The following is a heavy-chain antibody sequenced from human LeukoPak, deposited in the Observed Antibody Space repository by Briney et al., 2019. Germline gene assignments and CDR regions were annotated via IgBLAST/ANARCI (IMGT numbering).Heavy chain of an antibody. J-gene: IGHJ6*03. Sequence: PGGSLRLSCAASGFTFSSYAMSWVRQAPGKGLEWVSAISGSGGSTYYADSVKGRFTISRDNSKNTLYLQMNSLRAEDTAVYYCAKDPDYYDSSGPMDVWGKGTTVTVSS. CDR1: GFTFSSYA. CDR3: AKDPDYYDSSGPMDV. D-gene: IGHD3-22*01. CDR2: ISGSGGST. V-gene: IGHV3-23*01.